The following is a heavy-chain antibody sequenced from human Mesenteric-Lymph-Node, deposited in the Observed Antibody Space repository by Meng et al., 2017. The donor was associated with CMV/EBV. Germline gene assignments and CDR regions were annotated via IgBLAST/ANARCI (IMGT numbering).Heavy chain of an antibody. CDR3: ARDPTITTSNAFDY. V-gene: IGHV4-39*07. J-gene: IGHJ4*02. CDR2: IYYTGGS. Sequence: SETLSLTCTVSGGSISSSSYYWGWIRQPPGKGLEWLGHIYYTGGSHYNPSLKSRVTISVDTSKNELSLKLSSVTAADTAVYYCARDPTITTSNAFDYWGQGTLVTVLL. D-gene: IGHD3-3*01. CDR1: GGSISSSSYY.